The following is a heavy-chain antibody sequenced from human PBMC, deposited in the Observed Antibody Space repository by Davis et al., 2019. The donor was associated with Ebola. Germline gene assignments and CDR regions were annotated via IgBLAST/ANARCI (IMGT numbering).Heavy chain of an antibody. CDR1: GGSISSSSYY. V-gene: IGHV4-39*07. Sequence: SETLSLTCTVSGGSISSSSYYWGWIRQPPGKGLEWIGYIYHSGSTNYSPSLKSRVTISADTSKNQFSLRLKSVTAADTAMYYCARDYVYWGQGILVTVSS. CDR3: ARDYVY. D-gene: IGHD2-8*01. CDR2: IYHSGST. J-gene: IGHJ4*02.